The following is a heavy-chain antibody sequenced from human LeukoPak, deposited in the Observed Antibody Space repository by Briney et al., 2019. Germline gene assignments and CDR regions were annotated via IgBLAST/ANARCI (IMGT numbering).Heavy chain of an antibody. CDR3: ARATGGRGGYYLNFFDY. V-gene: IGHV4-59*01. D-gene: IGHD3-22*01. J-gene: IGHJ4*02. Sequence: PSETLSLTCTVSGGSISSYYWSWIRQPPGKGLEWIGYIYYSGSTNYNPSLKSRVTISVDTSKNQFSLKLSSVTAADTAVYYCARATGGRGGYYLNFFDYWGQGTLVTVSS. CDR2: IYYSGST. CDR1: GGSISSYY.